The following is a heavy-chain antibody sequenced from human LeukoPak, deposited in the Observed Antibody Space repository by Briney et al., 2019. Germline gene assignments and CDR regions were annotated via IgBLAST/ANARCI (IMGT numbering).Heavy chain of an antibody. CDR3: ARAVVAATRTSQLDY. V-gene: IGHV1-69*01. J-gene: IGHJ4*02. CDR2: IIPIFGTA. CDR1: GGTFSSYA. D-gene: IGHD2-15*01. Sequence: AASVKVSCKASGGTFSSYAISRVRQAPGQGLEWMGGIIPIFGTANYAQKFQGRVTITADESTSTAYMELSSLRSEDTAVYYCARAVVAATRTSQLDYWGQGTLVTVSS.